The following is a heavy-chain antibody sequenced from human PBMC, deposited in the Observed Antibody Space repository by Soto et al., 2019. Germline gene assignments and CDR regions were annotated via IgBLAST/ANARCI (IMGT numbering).Heavy chain of an antibody. CDR3: VRNRYCTNGVCYGY. CDR1: GFTFSSYW. V-gene: IGHV3-7*01. CDR2: IKQDGSEK. Sequence: EVQLVESGGGLVQPGGSLRLSCAASGFTFSSYWMSWVRQAPGKGLEWVANIKQDGSEKYYVDSVKGRFTISRDNAKNSLYLQMNSLRAEDTAVYYCVRNRYCTNGVCYGYWGQGTLVTVSS. D-gene: IGHD2-8*01. J-gene: IGHJ4*02.